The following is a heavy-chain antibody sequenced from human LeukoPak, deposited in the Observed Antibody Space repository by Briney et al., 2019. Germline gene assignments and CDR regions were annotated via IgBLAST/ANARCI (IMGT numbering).Heavy chain of an antibody. CDR2: MDDSGTHT. D-gene: IGHD1-26*01. CDR1: GVTFSRYA. J-gene: IGHJ4*02. V-gene: IGHV3-64*02. Sequence: PGGSLRLSCAASGVTFSRYAMQWVRQAPDKRLEYVSGMDDSGTHTYYAESVKGRFTMSRDNSRDTLYLQMRSLRPEDTAVYYCARDGKAKNDYWGQGTLVTVST. CDR3: ARDGKAKNDY.